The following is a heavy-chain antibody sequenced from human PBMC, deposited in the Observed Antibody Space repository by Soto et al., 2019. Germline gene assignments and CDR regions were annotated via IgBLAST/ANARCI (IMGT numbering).Heavy chain of an antibody. D-gene: IGHD2-21*01. J-gene: IGHJ5*02. CDR2: IYYSGST. CDR1: GGSISSGDYY. Sequence: QVQLQESGPGLVKPSQTLSLTCTVSGGSISSGDYYWSWIRQPPGKGLEWIGYIYYSGSTYYNPSRKSRVTISLDTCKNQFSLKLSSVTAADTAVYYCARVGHINWFDPWGQGTLVTVSS. V-gene: IGHV4-30-4*01. CDR3: ARVGHINWFDP.